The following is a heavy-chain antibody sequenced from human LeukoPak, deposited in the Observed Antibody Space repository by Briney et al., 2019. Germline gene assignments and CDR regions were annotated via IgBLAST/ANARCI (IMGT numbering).Heavy chain of an antibody. D-gene: IGHD5-12*01. Sequence: ASVKVSCKASGYTFTGYYMHWVRQAPGQGLEWMGWINPNSGGTNYAQKFQGRVTMTRGTSISTAYMELSRLRSDDTAVYYCARLISGYDSESTFDYWGQGTLVTVSS. CDR1: GYTFTGYY. J-gene: IGHJ4*02. V-gene: IGHV1-2*02. CDR2: INPNSGGT. CDR3: ARLISGYDSESTFDY.